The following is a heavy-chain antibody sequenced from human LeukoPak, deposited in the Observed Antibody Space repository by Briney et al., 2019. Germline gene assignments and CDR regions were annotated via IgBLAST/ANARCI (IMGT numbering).Heavy chain of an antibody. D-gene: IGHD1-20*01. CDR3: AKLGGITVCEGEYYGMDV. Sequence: GGSMRLSCAVSELHAIIQFPQGARKVLKCFSAISRSARCTYYENSVKGRFAISRDKSKNPMYLQMNSLRAEDTAVYDCAKLGGITVCEGEYYGMDVWGEGATVTVSS. J-gene: IGHJ6*04. CDR1: ELHA. CDR2: ISRSARCT. V-gene: IGHV3-23*01.